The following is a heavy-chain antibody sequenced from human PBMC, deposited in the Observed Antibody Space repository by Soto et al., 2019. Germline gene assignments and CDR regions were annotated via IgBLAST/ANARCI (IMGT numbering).Heavy chain of an antibody. CDR2: IYYSGST. J-gene: IGHJ4*02. V-gene: IGHV4-39*01. D-gene: IGHD6-19*01. CDR1: GGSISSSSYY. Sequence: QLQLQESGPGLVKPSETLSLTCTVSGGSISSSSYYWGWIRQPPGKGLEWIGSIYYSGSTYYNPSLKSRVTISVDTSKNQFSLKLSSVTAADTAVYYCARQYATAVAGHFDYWGQGTLVTVSS. CDR3: ARQYATAVAGHFDY.